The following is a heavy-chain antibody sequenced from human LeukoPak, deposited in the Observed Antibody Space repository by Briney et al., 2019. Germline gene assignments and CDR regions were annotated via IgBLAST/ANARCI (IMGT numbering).Heavy chain of an antibody. D-gene: IGHD3-3*01. J-gene: IGHJ4*02. V-gene: IGHV1-8*03. CDR1: GYTFTSYD. Sequence: ASVKVSCKASGYTFTSYDINWVRQATGQGLEWMGWMNPNSGNTGCAQKFQGRVTITRNTSISTAYMELSSLRSEDTAVYYCARARRNYDFWSGILGYWGQGTLVTVSS. CDR2: MNPNSGNT. CDR3: ARARRNYDFWSGILGY.